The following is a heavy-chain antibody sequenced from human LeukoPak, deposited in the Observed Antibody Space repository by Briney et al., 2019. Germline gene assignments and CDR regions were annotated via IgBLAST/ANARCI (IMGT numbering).Heavy chain of an antibody. J-gene: IGHJ4*02. D-gene: IGHD1-26*01. V-gene: IGHV3-66*02. CDR2: IYSGGST. Sequence: GGSLRLSCAAPGFTVSSNYMSWVRQAPGKGLEWVSVIYSGGSTYYADSVKGRFIISRDNSKNTLYLQMNSLRAEDTAVYYCARETISGSYGYWGQGTLVTVSS. CDR1: GFTVSSNY. CDR3: ARETISGSYGY.